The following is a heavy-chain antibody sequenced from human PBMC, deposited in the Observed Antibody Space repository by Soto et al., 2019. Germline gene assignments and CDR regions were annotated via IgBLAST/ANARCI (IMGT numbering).Heavy chain of an antibody. CDR2: ISLDGSNN. Sequence: QVQLVESGGGVVQPGRSLRLSCAASGFTFSSYAMHWVRQAPGKGLRWVAVISLDGSNNYYPAPVKGRFTISRDNSKNTLYLQMNSLRAEDTAGYYCASAYEGDYFDYWGQGTLVTVSS. D-gene: IGHD3-16*01. J-gene: IGHJ4*02. V-gene: IGHV3-30-3*01. CDR1: GFTFSSYA. CDR3: ASAYEGDYFDY.